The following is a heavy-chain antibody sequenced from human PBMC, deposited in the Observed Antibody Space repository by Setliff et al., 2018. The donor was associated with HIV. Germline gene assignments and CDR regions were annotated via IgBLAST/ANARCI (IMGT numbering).Heavy chain of an antibody. CDR1: GYTFTSYS. J-gene: IGHJ3*02. CDR3: ARAHDYGDFLDAFDI. CDR2: INAGNGNT. Sequence: GASVKVSCKASGYTFTSYSMHWVRQAPGQRLEWMGWINAGNGNTKYSQKFQGRVTITRDISATTAYMQLSSLRSEDTAVYYCARAHDYGDFLDAFDIWGQGTMVTVSS. D-gene: IGHD4-17*01. V-gene: IGHV1-3*01.